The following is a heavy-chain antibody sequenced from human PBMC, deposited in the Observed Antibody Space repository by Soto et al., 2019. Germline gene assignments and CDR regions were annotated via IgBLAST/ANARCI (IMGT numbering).Heavy chain of an antibody. CDR2: IYPGDSDT. J-gene: IGHJ3*02. Sequence: PGESLKISCKGSGYSFTSYWIGWVRQMPGKGLEWMGIIYPGDSDTRYSPSFQGQVTISADKSISTAYLQWSSLKASDTAMYYCATSDGIAVAGDAFDIWGQGTMVTVS. CDR3: ATSDGIAVAGDAFDI. D-gene: IGHD6-19*01. V-gene: IGHV5-51*01. CDR1: GYSFTSYW.